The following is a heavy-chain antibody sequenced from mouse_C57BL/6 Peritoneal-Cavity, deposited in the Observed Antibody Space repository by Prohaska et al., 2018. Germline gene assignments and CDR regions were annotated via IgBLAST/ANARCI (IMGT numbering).Heavy chain of an antibody. J-gene: IGHJ4*01. Sequence: HGKSLEWIGDINTNNGGTSYNQKFKGKATFTVDKSSSTAYMELCSQSSEDSAVYYCARTDYYGPYAMDYWGQGTSVTVSS. CDR3: ARTDYYGPYAMDY. CDR2: INTNNGGT. D-gene: IGHD1-1*01. V-gene: IGHV1-26*01.